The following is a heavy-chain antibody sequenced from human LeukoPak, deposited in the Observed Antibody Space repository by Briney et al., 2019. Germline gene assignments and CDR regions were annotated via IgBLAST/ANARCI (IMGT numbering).Heavy chain of an antibody. V-gene: IGHV3-53*01. CDR3: ARGLAAAGLYFDY. Sequence: GGSLRLSCAASGFTVSSNYMTWVRQAPGKGLEWVSVVYTGGSTYSADSVKGRFAISRDNSKNTLYLQMNSLRAEDTAVYYCARGLAAAGLYFDYWGQGTLVTVSS. CDR1: GFTVSSNY. J-gene: IGHJ4*02. D-gene: IGHD6-13*01. CDR2: VYTGGST.